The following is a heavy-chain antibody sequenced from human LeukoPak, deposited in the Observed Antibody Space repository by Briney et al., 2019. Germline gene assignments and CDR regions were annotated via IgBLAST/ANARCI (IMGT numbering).Heavy chain of an antibody. D-gene: IGHD3-22*01. CDR1: GGSFSGYY. J-gene: IGHJ4*02. V-gene: IGHV4-34*01. CDR2: INHSGST. Sequence: SETLSLTCAVYGGSFSGYYWSWIRQPPGKGLEWIGEINHSGSTNYNPSLKSRVTISVDTSKNQFSLKLSSVTAADTAVYYCARGGARNYHDGSGCEFSYWGQGTLVTVSS. CDR3: ARGGARNYHDGSGCEFSY.